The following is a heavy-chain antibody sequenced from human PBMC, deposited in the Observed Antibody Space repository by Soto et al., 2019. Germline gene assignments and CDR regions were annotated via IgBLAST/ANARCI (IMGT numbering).Heavy chain of an antibody. J-gene: IGHJ6*03. CDR2: IGISGTPV. V-gene: IGHV3-48*01. D-gene: IGHD2-15*01. CDR1: GFTFSSYS. Sequence: EVQLVESGGGFIQPGGSLRLSCAASGFTFSSYSINWVRQAPGKGLEWVSHIGISGTPVYYADSVKGRFTISRDNGKNSLYLQMNSLRAEDTALYYCARDRHRVAGHMDVWGKGTTVTVSS. CDR3: ARDRHRVAGHMDV.